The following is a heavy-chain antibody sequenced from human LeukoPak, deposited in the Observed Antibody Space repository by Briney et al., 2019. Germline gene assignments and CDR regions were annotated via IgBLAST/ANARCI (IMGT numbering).Heavy chain of an antibody. CDR2: ISSSSSTI. J-gene: IGHJ5*02. CDR1: GFTFSSYS. CDR3: ARLGMAGSYNWFDP. V-gene: IGHV3-48*04. D-gene: IGHD5-24*01. Sequence: PGGSLRLSCAASGFTFSSYSMNWVRQAPGKGLEWVSYISSSSSTIYYADSVKGRFTISRDNAKNSLYLQMNSLRAEDTAVYYCARLGMAGSYNWFDPWGQGTLVTVSS.